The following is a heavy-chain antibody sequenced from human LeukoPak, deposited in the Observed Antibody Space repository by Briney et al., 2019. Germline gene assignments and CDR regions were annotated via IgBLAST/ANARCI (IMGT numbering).Heavy chain of an antibody. CDR1: GDSISSYY. V-gene: IGHV4-59*12. CDR3: ARVRGGYYYDSSGYLQY. CDR2: VYFTGST. D-gene: IGHD3-22*01. Sequence: SETLSLTCTVSGDSISSYYWSWIRQPPGKGLEWIGYVYFTGSTNYNPSLKSRVTISVDTSKNQFSLKLSSVTAADTAVYYCARVRGGYYYDSSGYLQYWGQGTLVTVSS. J-gene: IGHJ4*02.